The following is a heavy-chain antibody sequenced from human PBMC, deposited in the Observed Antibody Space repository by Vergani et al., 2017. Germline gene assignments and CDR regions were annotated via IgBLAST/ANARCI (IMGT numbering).Heavy chain of an antibody. CDR2: ISGSGGST. CDR1: GFTFSSYA. D-gene: IGHD3-22*01. CDR3: AKDQLAMIVVVMGECAFDI. Sequence: EVQLLESGGGLVQPGGSLRLSCAASGFTFSSYAMSWVRQVPGKGLEWVSAISGSGGSTYYADSVKGRFTISRDNSKNTLYLQMNSLRAEDTAVYYCAKDQLAMIVVVMGECAFDIWGQGTMVTVSS. J-gene: IGHJ3*02. V-gene: IGHV3-23*01.